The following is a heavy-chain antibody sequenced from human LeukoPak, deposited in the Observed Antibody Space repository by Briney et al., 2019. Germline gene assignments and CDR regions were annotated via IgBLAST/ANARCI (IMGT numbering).Heavy chain of an antibody. J-gene: IGHJ6*02. Sequence: GGSLRLSCAPSGFTFSSYAMSWVRQAPGKGLEWLSAISGSGGNTYYADSVKGRFTISRDNSQNTLYLQGNNLRAEDTAVYCCARGRWDTGGLHGLDVWGQGTTVTVSS. V-gene: IGHV3-23*01. CDR2: ISGSGGNT. D-gene: IGHD2-8*02. CDR3: ARGRWDTGGLHGLDV. CDR1: GFTFSSYA.